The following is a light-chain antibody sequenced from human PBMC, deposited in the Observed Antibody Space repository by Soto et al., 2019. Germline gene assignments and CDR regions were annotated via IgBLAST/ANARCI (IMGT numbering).Light chain of an antibody. Sequence: QSALTQPASVSGSPGQSITLSCTGTSRDVGSYNYVSWYQQHPGKAPKFMIYDVSNRPSGVSNRFSGSKSGKTASLTISGLQADDEADYYCASYTSSSTPYVFGTGTKLTVL. CDR1: SRDVGSYNY. J-gene: IGLJ1*01. CDR3: ASYTSSSTPYV. V-gene: IGLV2-14*01. CDR2: DVS.